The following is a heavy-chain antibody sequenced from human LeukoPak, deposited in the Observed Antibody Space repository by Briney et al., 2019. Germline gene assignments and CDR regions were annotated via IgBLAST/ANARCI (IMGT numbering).Heavy chain of an antibody. V-gene: IGHV3-23*01. CDR2: ISGSGGST. Sequence: GGSLRLSCAASGFTFSSYAMSWVRQAPGKGLEWVSAISGSGGSTYYADSVKGRFTISRDNSKNTLYLQMNSLRAEDTAVYYCAKWRIAVAGGWYFDLWGRGTLVTVPS. J-gene: IGHJ2*01. CDR3: AKWRIAVAGGWYFDL. CDR1: GFTFSSYA. D-gene: IGHD6-19*01.